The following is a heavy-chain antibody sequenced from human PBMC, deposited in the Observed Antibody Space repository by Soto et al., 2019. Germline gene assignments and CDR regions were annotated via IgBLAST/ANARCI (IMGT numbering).Heavy chain of an antibody. CDR2: ISSRSSTI. V-gene: IGHV3-11*01. D-gene: IGHD2-8*01. CDR1: GCTCSDFY. CDR3: ASGTNGAFFVY. J-gene: IGHJ4*02. Sequence: GVSLRHPCAASGCTCSDFYMSWIRQAPGKGLEWVSYISSRSSTIFYADSVKGRFTISRDNVKNSLYLQMNSLRAEDTAVYYCASGTNGAFFVYWGQGILVTVSS.